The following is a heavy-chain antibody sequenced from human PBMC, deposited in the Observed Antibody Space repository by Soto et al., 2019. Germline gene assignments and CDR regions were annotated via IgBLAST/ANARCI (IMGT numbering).Heavy chain of an antibody. V-gene: IGHV3-74*01. J-gene: IGHJ6*02. Sequence: GSLRLSCAASGVTFRNYWMHWVRQAPGKGLIWVSRISGDGTSTSYADSVMGRFTISRDNAKKTLHLQMNSLRAEDTAVYYCARDLYYDILTGWEDYYYGMDVWGQGTTVTV. CDR3: ARDLYYDILTGWEDYYYGMDV. CDR1: GVTFRNYW. CDR2: ISGDGTST. D-gene: IGHD3-9*01.